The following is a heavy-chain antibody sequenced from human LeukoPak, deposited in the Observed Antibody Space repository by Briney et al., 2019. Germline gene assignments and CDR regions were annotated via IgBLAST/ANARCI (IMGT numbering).Heavy chain of an antibody. CDR1: GYSFTSYW. Sequence: GESLKISCKGSGYSFTSYWIGWVRQMPGKGLERMGIIYPGDSDTRYSPSYQGQVTISADKSISTAYVQWSSLNASDTDMYYCARHCSGGSCYLDYWGQGTLVTVSS. V-gene: IGHV5-51*01. J-gene: IGHJ4*02. CDR3: ARHCSGGSCYLDY. D-gene: IGHD2-15*01. CDR2: IYPGDSDT.